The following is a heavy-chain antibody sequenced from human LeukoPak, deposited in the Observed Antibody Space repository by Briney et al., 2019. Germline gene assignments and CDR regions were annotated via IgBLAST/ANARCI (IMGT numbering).Heavy chain of an antibody. CDR3: ARDEKGAFDI. Sequence: PGGSLRLSCAASGFTFSNYGMHWVRQAPGKGLEWVTFISYDGSNKYYADSVRGRFTVSRDNSKNTLYLQINSLRAEDTAVYYCARDEKGAFDIWGQGTMVTVSS. CDR1: GFTFSNYG. CDR2: ISYDGSNK. J-gene: IGHJ3*02. V-gene: IGHV3-30*03.